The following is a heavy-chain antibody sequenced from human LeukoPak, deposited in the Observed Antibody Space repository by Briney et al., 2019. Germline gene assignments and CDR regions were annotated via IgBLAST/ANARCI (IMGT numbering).Heavy chain of an antibody. CDR2: IFHSGST. CDR1: NYSISRGYF. J-gene: IGHJ3*02. Sequence: SETLSLTCNVSNYSISRGYFWGWVRQPPGKGLEWIGSIFHSGSTYYNPSLKSRVTVSVDTSKNQFSLKLNSVTAADTAVYYCARRRITMIEDAFDIWGQGTMVTVSS. CDR3: ARRRITMIEDAFDI. V-gene: IGHV4-38-2*02. D-gene: IGHD3-22*01.